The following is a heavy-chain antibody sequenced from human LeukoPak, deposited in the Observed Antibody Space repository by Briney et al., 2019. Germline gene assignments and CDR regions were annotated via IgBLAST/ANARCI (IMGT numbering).Heavy chain of an antibody. Sequence: SVKVSCKASGGTFSSYAISWVRQALGQGLEWMGRIIPIFGTANYAQKFQGRVTITTDESTSTAYMELSSLRSEDTAVYYCARSAVAGNGWFDPWGQGTLVTVSS. CDR1: GGTFSSYA. V-gene: IGHV1-69*05. CDR3: ARSAVAGNGWFDP. J-gene: IGHJ5*02. CDR2: IIPIFGTA. D-gene: IGHD6-19*01.